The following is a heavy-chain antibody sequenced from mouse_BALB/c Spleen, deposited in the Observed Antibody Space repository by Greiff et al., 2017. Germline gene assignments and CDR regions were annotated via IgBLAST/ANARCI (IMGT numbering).Heavy chain of an antibody. CDR2: ISSDGSN. J-gene: IGHJ4*01. V-gene: IGHV3-6*02. CDR1: GYSITSGYY. CDR3: ARHRDGSYVGYYAMDY. D-gene: IGHD2-3*01. Sequence: EVQVVESGPGLVKPSQSLSITCSVTGYSITSGYYWNWIRQFPGNKLEWMGYISSDGSNNFNPSLKNRISITRDTSKNQFFLTLNSVTTEDTATYYGARHRDGSYVGYYAMDYWGQGTSVTVSS.